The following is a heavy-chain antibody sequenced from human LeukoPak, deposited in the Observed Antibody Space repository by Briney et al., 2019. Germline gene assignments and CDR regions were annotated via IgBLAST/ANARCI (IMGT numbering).Heavy chain of an antibody. CDR3: ARQGSHYDFWSGYLQAFDI. V-gene: IGHV4-59*08. J-gene: IGHJ3*02. CDR2: IYYSGST. D-gene: IGHD3-3*01. CDR1: GGSISSYY. Sequence: PSETLSLTCTVSGGSISSYYWSWIRQPPGKGLEWIGYIYYSGSTNYNPSLKSRVTISVDTSKNQFSLKLSSVTAADTAVYYCARQGSHYDFWSGYLQAFDIWGQGTMVTVSS.